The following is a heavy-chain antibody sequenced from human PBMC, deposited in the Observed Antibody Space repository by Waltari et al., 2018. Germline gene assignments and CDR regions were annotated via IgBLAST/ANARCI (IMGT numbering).Heavy chain of an antibody. CDR3: ARAKSIINYAFHFDH. V-gene: IGHV1-18*04. Sequence: QVPLVQSGAEVKKPGASVKVSCRASGYSFTPYGINWVRQAPGQGLEWMGWISPYNGDTQYSQKFQGRLTMTRNTSTSTAYMELTSLRSDDTAIYYCARAKSIINYAFHFDHWGQGSLVTVSS. CDR2: ISPYNGDT. D-gene: IGHD2-2*01. J-gene: IGHJ4*02. CDR1: GYSFTPYG.